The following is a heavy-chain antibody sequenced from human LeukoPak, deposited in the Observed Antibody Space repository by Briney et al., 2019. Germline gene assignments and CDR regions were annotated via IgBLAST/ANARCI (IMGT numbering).Heavy chain of an antibody. CDR3: ARLTPTTLSLYYYYMDV. Sequence: SETLSLTCTVSGGSIRSYYWSWVRQPPGKGLEWVGYIYYSGSTNYNPSLKSRVTISVDTSKNLFFLRLSSVTAADTAVYYCARLTPTTLSLYYYYMDVWGKGTTVTVSS. D-gene: IGHD2/OR15-2a*01. J-gene: IGHJ6*03. CDR2: IYYSGST. V-gene: IGHV4-59*12. CDR1: GGSIRSYY.